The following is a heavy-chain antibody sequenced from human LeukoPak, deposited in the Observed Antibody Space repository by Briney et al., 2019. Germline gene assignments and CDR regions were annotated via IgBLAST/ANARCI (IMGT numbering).Heavy chain of an antibody. CDR1: GYSISSGYY. CDR3: ASGWGDSRGFYANFDY. Sequence: TSETLSLTCAVSGYSISSGYYWGWIRQPPGKGLEWIGCISHSGSTYYNPSLKSRLTISIDTSKNQFSLKLSSVTAADTAVYYCASGWGDSRGFYANFDYWGQGTLVTVSS. CDR2: ISHSGST. J-gene: IGHJ4*02. V-gene: IGHV4-38-2*01. D-gene: IGHD3-22*01.